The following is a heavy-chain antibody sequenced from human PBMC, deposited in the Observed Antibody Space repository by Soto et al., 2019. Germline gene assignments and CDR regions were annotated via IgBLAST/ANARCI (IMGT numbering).Heavy chain of an antibody. CDR3: ARDGNNNSFEP. D-gene: IGHD1-26*01. CDR2: INAGNGNT. CDR1: GYTFTYYA. Sequence: QVQLVQSGAEVKKPGASVKVSCKASGYTFTYYAIHWVRQAPGQGLEWMGWINAGNGNTKYSQTFQGRVTITTDTSATTAYMDLSSLGSEDTAVYYCARDGNNNSFEPWGQGTLVTVSS. J-gene: IGHJ5*02. V-gene: IGHV1-3*01.